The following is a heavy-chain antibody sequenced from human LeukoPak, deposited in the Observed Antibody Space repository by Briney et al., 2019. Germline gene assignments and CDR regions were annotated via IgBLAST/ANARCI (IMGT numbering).Heavy chain of an antibody. Sequence: PSETLSLTCAVYGGSFSGYYWCWVRQPPGKGLERIGEINHSGSTNYNPSLTSRVTISVETSKNQFSLKLSSVTAADTAVYYWASRAYYDFWSGYTDYWGQGTLVTVSS. CDR2: INHSGST. D-gene: IGHD3-3*01. CDR1: GGSFSGYY. J-gene: IGHJ4*02. V-gene: IGHV4-34*01. CDR3: ASRAYYDFWSGYTDY.